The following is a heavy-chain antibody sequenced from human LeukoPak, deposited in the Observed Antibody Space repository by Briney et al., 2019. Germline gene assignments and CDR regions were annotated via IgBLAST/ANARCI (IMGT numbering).Heavy chain of an antibody. V-gene: IGHV3-49*03. CDR2: IRSKAYSGTT. CDR1: GFTFGDYT. D-gene: IGHD1-26*01. J-gene: IGHJ4*02. Sequence: PGGSLRLSCTASGFTFGDYTMNWFRQAPGKGLEWVGFIRSKAYSGTTEYAASVKGRFTISRDDSKSIAYLQMNSLKTEDTAVYYCTRDCVDRGELLGGDYFDYWGQGTLVTVSS. CDR3: TRDCVDRGELLGGDYFDY.